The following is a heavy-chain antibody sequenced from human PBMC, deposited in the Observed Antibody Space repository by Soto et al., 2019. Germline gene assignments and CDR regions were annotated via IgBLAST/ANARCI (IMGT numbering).Heavy chain of an antibody. J-gene: IGHJ4*02. CDR3: ARLDNGYDF. D-gene: IGHD5-12*01. CDR2: IKQDGSER. CDR1: GFTISSYW. V-gene: IGHV3-7*01. Sequence: EVQLVASGGTLVQPGESLRLSCAASGFTISSYWMSWVRQAPGKGLEWVANIKQDGSERYYMGSVNGRFTISRDNAKNSLYLQMSSLTVEDTAVYYCARLDNGYDFGGQGTLVTISS.